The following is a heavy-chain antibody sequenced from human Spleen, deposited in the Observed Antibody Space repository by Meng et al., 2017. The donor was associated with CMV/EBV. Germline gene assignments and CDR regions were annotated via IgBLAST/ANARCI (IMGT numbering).Heavy chain of an antibody. CDR3: ARGSYYDSSGHTDY. CDR1: GFNLNGYE. D-gene: IGHD3-22*01. J-gene: IGHJ4*02. V-gene: IGHV3-48*03. Sequence: SCAASGFNLNGYEVNWVRQAPGKGLEWVSTISASGRFTYYADSVKGRVTISRDNAKNTLYLQMNSLRAEDTAVYYCARGSYYDSSGHTDYWGQGTLVTVSS. CDR2: ISASGRFT.